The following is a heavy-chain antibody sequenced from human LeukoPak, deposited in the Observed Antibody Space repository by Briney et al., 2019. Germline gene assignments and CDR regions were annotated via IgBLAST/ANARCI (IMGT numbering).Heavy chain of an antibody. V-gene: IGHV3-74*01. CDR3: AREMRLNWNYDPFDY. CDR1: GFTFSSYW. J-gene: IGHJ4*02. D-gene: IGHD1-7*01. Sequence: GESLRLSCAASGFTFSSYWMHWVRQAPGKGLVWVSRINTDGSSTSYADSVKGRFTISRDNAKNTLYLQMNSLRAEDTAVYYCAREMRLNWNYDPFDYWGQGTLVTVSS. CDR2: INTDGSST.